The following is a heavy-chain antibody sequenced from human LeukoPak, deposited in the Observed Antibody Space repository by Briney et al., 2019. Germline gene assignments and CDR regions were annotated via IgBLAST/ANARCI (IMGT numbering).Heavy chain of an antibody. J-gene: IGHJ2*01. CDR3: GRVSLGSYWYFAI. V-gene: IGHV1-2*02. Sequence: ASVKVSCKASGYTFTGYYMHWVRQAPGQGLEWMGWINPDSGGTNFAQKFQGRVTMTRDTSISTAYMELSSLRSDDTAVYYCGRVSLGSYWYFAIWGRGTLVTVSS. CDR2: INPDSGGT. CDR1: GYTFTGYY. D-gene: IGHD2-15*01.